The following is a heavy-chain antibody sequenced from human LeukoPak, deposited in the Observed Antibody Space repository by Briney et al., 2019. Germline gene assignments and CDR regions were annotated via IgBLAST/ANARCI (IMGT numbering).Heavy chain of an antibody. CDR3: VRASRGSGSFYGDY. J-gene: IGHJ4*02. CDR2: ISGSGSSI. D-gene: IGHD3-10*01. V-gene: IGHV3-48*03. CDR1: GFSFSSYE. Sequence: GGSLRPSCAASGFSFSSYEMTWVRQAPGKGLEWVSYISGSGSSIYHADSVKGRFTISRDNAKNSLYLQMNTLRAEDTAVYSCVRASRGSGSFYGDYWGQGTLVTVSS.